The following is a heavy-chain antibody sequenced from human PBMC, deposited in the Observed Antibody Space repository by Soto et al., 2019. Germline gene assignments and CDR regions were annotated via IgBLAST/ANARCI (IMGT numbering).Heavy chain of an antibody. CDR3: AKNLHRRGRFSY. CDR2: IYYSGKT. V-gene: IGHV4-39*01. Sequence: TCSRSAAFTTRCRDLVSRIRHHQGKGLEWVGSIYYSGKTHYNPSLKSRTTISVDRSRNQFSLQVSSVTAADTAVYYCAKNLHRRGRFSYCGQGTVVPVSS. J-gene: IGHJ4*02. CDR1: AAFTTRCRDL.